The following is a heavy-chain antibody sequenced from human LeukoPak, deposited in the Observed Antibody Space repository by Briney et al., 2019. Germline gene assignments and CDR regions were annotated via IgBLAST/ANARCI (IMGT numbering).Heavy chain of an antibody. CDR1: GGSISSYY. D-gene: IGHD3-10*01. CDR2: IYSSGSA. J-gene: IGHJ5*02. CDR3: ARADPNASGYFYRFNWFDP. Sequence: SETLSLTCTVSGGSISSYYWNWVRQPPGKGLEWIGNIYSSGSADYNPSLKSRVTISLDTSKFQFSLRLNSVTAADTAVYYCARADPNASGYFYRFNWFDPWGQGTLVTVSS. V-gene: IGHV4-59*13.